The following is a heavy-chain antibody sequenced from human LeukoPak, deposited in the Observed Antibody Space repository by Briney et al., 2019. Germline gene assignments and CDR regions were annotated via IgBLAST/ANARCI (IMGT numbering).Heavy chain of an antibody. CDR3: ARDERALPFQH. V-gene: IGHV3-21*01. CDR2: ISSSSSYT. Sequence: GGSLRLSCAASGFTFSSYSMNWVRQAPGKGLEWVSSISSSSSYTYYADSVKGRFTISRDNAKNSLYLQMNSLRAEDTAVYYCARDERALPFQHWGQGTLVTVSS. J-gene: IGHJ1*01. D-gene: IGHD2-2*01. CDR1: GFTFSSYS.